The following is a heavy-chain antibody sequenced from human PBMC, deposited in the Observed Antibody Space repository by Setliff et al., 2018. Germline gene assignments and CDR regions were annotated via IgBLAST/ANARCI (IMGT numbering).Heavy chain of an antibody. CDR2: IIPKLGSA. CDR1: GDTFRSYS. V-gene: IGHV1-69*13. J-gene: IGHJ4*02. D-gene: IGHD3-22*01. Sequence: SVKVSCKASGDTFRSYSISWVRQAPGQGLEWMGGIIPKLGSADYAQRFQDRVTINADESTRTVYMELSRLRSQDTAIYYCARSPHYYDSSGYCYYFDFWGQGTPVTV. CDR3: ARSPHYYDSSGYCYYFDF.